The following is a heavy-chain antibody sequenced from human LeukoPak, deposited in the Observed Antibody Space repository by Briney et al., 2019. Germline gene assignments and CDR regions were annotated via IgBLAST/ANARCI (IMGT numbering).Heavy chain of an antibody. Sequence: GGSLRLSCAASGVIFTAYPMTWLRQAPGKGLECVSTLTARGGTTYYAVSVRGRFTISRDNYRDMVSVQMNSLRGDDAAVYYSAKNWGIRSDYFTHWGQGTLVTVSS. V-gene: IGHV3-23*01. D-gene: IGHD1-26*01. CDR2: LTARGGTT. J-gene: IGHJ4*02. CDR3: AKNWGIRSDYFTH. CDR1: GVIFTAYP.